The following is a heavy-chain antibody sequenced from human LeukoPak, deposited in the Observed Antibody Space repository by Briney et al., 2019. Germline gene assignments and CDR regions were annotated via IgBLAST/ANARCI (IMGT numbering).Heavy chain of an antibody. V-gene: IGHV3-33*08. CDR1: GFTFSSYW. D-gene: IGHD3-10*01. CDR2: IWYDGSNK. J-gene: IGHJ4*02. Sequence: GGSLRLSCAASGFTFSSYWMHWVRQAPGKGLEWVAVIWYDGSNKYYADSVKGRFTISRDNSKNTLYLQMNSLRAEDTAVYYCASGSGSYYSPHFDYWGQGTLVTVSS. CDR3: ASGSGSYYSPHFDY.